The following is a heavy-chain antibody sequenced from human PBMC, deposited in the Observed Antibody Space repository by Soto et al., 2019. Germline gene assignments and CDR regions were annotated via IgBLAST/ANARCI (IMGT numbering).Heavy chain of an antibody. D-gene: IGHD5-18*01. CDR3: ARGGYSYAKGPSNWFDP. J-gene: IGHJ5*02. Sequence: GASVKVSCKAAGGTFSSYAITWVRHAPGQGLEWMGGIIPTFGTANYAQKFQGRVTITADESTSTAYMELSSLRSEDTAVYYCARGGYSYAKGPSNWFDPWGQGTLVTVSS. CDR1: GGTFSSYA. V-gene: IGHV1-69*13. CDR2: IIPTFGTA.